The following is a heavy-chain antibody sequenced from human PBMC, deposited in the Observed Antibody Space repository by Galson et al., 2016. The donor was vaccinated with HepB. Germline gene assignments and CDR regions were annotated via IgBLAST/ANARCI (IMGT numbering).Heavy chain of an antibody. CDR3: ARQGLYCSGGTCYSDY. Sequence: QSGAEVKKPGESLKISCKGSGYTFTNYWIGWVRQMPGKGLEWMSIIYPGDSDTRYSPSFQGQVTFSADKSISTAYLQWSSLKASDTAMYYCARQGLYCSGGTCYSDYWGQGTLVTVSS. V-gene: IGHV5-51*01. J-gene: IGHJ4*02. CDR1: GYTFTNYW. CDR2: IYPGDSDT. D-gene: IGHD2-15*01.